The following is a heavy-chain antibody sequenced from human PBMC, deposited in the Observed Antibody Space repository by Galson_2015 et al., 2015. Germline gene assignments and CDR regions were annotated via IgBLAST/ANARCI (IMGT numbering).Heavy chain of an antibody. CDR1: GGTFSSYA. CDR3: ARDPEIGAFDI. J-gene: IGHJ3*02. CDR2: IIPIFGTA. V-gene: IGHV1-69*13. Sequence: SVKASCKASGGTFSSYAISWVRQAPGHGLEWMGGIIPIFGTANYAQKFQGRVTITADESTSTAYMELSSLRSEDTAVYYCARDPEIGAFDIWGQGTMVTVSS.